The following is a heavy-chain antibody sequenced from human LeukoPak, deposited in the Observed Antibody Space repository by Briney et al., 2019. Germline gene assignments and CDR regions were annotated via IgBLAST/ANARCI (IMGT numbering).Heavy chain of an antibody. CDR1: GFTFSDYY. D-gene: IGHD6-19*01. V-gene: IGHV3-11*01. CDR2: ISSSGSTI. J-gene: IGHJ6*02. CDR3: ARVRYSSGWYNRHGMDV. Sequence: GGSLRLSCAASGFTFSDYYMSWIRQAPGKGLEWVSYISSSGSTIYYADSVKGRFTISRDNAKNSLYLQMNSLRAEDTAVYYCARVRYSSGWYNRHGMDVWGQGTTVTVSS.